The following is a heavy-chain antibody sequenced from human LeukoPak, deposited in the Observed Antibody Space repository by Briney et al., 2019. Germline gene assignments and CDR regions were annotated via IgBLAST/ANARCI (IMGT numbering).Heavy chain of an antibody. CDR1: GFTFSSCS. D-gene: IGHD1-26*01. V-gene: IGHV3-23*01. CDR2: VTSSGGST. Sequence: GGSLRLSCAASGFTFSSCSMTWVRQAPGKGLEWVSTVTSSGGSTYYADSVKGRFTNSRNNSKNTLYLQMNSLRAEDTAVYYCAKTMGAIDHDYWGQGTLVTVSS. CDR3: AKTMGAIDHDY. J-gene: IGHJ4*02.